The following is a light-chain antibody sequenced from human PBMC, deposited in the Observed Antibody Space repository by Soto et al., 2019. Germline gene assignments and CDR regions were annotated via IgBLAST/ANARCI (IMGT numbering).Light chain of an antibody. J-gene: IGLJ2*01. CDR2: EVT. V-gene: IGLV2-8*01. Sequence: QSAPTQPPSASGSPGQSVTISCTGSSSDVGANNYVSWYQRHPGKAPKLIIYEVTKRPSGVPDRFSGSKSGNTASLTVSGLQAEDEADYYCSTFGGTKVFGGGTKLTVL. CDR1: SSDVGANNY. CDR3: STFGGTKV.